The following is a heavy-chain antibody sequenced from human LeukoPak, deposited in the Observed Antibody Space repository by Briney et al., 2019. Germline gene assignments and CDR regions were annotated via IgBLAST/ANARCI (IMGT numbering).Heavy chain of an antibody. J-gene: IGHJ4*02. CDR3: ARLKDDVTKFDY. CDR1: GFDFSRYW. Sequence: GRSLRLSCAGSGFDFSRYWMAWVRQAPGKRLEWVASINQDVSRTHYVDSVKGRFTISRDNAKSSLFLQMTSLRVEDTAVYYCARLKDDVTKFDYWGQGTLVTVSS. D-gene: IGHD2-8*01. CDR2: INQDVSRT. V-gene: IGHV3-7*01.